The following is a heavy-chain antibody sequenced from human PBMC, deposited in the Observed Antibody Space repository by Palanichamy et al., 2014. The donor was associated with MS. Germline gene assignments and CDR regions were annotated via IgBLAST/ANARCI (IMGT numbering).Heavy chain of an antibody. J-gene: IGHJ6*02. CDR2: ISTYNGDT. D-gene: IGHD2-2*03. CDR1: GYIFNKYG. CDR3: ARDGFCSSDNCYGVYYYGLDV. Sequence: QAQLVQSGGEVKKPGASLKVSCKASGYIFNKYGISWVRQAPGQGLEWMAWISTYNGDTNYAQKPQGRVTMTTDTSTSTAYMELRSLRSDDTAVYYCARDGFCSSDNCYGVYYYGLDVWGQGTTVTVSS. V-gene: IGHV1-18*01.